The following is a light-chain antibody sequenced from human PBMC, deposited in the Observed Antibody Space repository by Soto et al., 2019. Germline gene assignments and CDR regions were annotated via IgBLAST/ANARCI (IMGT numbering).Light chain of an antibody. Sequence: EIVLTQSPGTLSLSPGQRATLSCRASQRLSASDIAWYQQKPGQAPKFLIYGVSSRATGIPDRLSGSGSGTDFTLTISRLEPEDFAVYYCQQYGSSGTFGQGTKVDI. CDR1: QRLSASD. CDR2: GVS. V-gene: IGKV3-20*01. J-gene: IGKJ1*01. CDR3: QQYGSSGT.